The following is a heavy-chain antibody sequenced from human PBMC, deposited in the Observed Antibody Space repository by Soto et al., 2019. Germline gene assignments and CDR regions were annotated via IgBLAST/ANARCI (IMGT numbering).Heavy chain of an antibody. J-gene: IGHJ4*02. CDR1: GFTFSGYG. Sequence: QVQLVESGGRVVQPGGSLRLSCAASGFTFSGYGMQWVRQSPGEGLEWVATMAHDGSDQNYGDSVKGRFTISRDNSKNTLYLQMDSLRPADTAVYYCARSRGGSSYYPPDYWGQGTLVTVSS. D-gene: IGHD6-13*01. CDR2: MAHDGSDQ. V-gene: IGHV3-30*03. CDR3: ARSRGGSSYYPPDY.